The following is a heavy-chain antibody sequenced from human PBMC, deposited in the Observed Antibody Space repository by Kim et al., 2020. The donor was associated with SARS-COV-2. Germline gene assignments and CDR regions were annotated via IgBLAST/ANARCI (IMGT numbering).Heavy chain of an antibody. CDR3: VLGRTYYWDY. J-gene: IGHJ4*02. Sequence: STLHTDSVKGRFIISRDNSQNTLFLQMTTLRVEDTALYFCVLGRTYYWDYWGQGTLVTVSA. CDR2: ST. D-gene: IGHD6-13*01. V-gene: IGHV3-23*05.